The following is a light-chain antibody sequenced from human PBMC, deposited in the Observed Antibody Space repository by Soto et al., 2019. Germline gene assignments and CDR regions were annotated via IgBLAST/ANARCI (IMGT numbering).Light chain of an antibody. CDR3: QQSYSSPSIT. CDR1: QSVRSSY. Sequence: EIVLTQSPGAQSLSPGAKATLSCRASQSVRSSYLAWYQQKPGQAPRLLIYGASTMATGIPARFSGSGSGTDFTLTISSLQSEDFAIYYCQQSYSSPSITFGQGTRLEIK. V-gene: IGKV3-20*01. CDR2: GAS. J-gene: IGKJ5*01.